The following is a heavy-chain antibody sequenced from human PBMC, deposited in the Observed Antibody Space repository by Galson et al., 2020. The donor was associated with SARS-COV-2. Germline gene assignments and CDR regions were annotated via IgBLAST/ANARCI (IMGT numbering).Heavy chain of an antibody. CDR3: ARVQDVPGRYFGSGSHFDS. Sequence: SETLSLTCAVYGASFSDYYWTWIRQPPGEGLEWIGEIDHSGTTNYNSSLKSRVTMSVDTSKKQFSLHLRSVTAADTAVYYCARVQDVPGRYFGSGSHFDSWGQGTLVTVSS. D-gene: IGHD3-10*01. J-gene: IGHJ4*02. V-gene: IGHV4-34*01. CDR2: IDHSGTT. CDR1: GASFSDYY.